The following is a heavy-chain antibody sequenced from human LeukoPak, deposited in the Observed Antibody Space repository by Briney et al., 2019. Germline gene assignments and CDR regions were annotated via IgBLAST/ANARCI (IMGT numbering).Heavy chain of an antibody. V-gene: IGHV3-30*02. D-gene: IGHD4-17*01. CDR2: IRYDGSNK. Sequence: GGSLRLSCAASGFTFSSYGMHWVRQAPGKGLEWVAFIRYDGSNKYYADSVKGRFTISRDNAKNSLYLQMNSLRAEDTAVYYCARGHTAVTRHFDFWGQGTLVTVSS. J-gene: IGHJ4*02. CDR1: GFTFSSYG. CDR3: ARGHTAVTRHFDF.